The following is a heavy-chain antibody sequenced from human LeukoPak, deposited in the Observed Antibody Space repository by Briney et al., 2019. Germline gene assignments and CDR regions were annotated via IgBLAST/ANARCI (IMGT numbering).Heavy chain of an antibody. Sequence: GGSLRLSCAASGFTFSSYAMSWVRQAPGKGLEWVSAISGSGGSTYYADSVKGRFTISRDNSKNTLYLQMNSLRAEDAAVYYCANNRGDTAMVLYFDYWGQGTLVTVSS. CDR3: ANNRGDTAMVLYFDY. V-gene: IGHV3-23*01. D-gene: IGHD5-18*01. CDR1: GFTFSSYA. CDR2: ISGSGGST. J-gene: IGHJ4*02.